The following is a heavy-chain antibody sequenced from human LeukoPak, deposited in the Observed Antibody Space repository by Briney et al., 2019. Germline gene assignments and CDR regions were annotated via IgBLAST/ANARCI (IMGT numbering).Heavy chain of an antibody. Sequence: SETLSLTCTVSGGSISSGSYYWGWIRQPPGKGLEWIGSIYYSGSTYYNPSLKSRVSISVDTSKNQFSLKLSSVTAADTALYYCARGSGYYYVDFDYWGQGTLVTASS. V-gene: IGHV4-39*01. J-gene: IGHJ4*02. CDR2: IYYSGST. CDR1: GGSISSGSYY. D-gene: IGHD3-22*01. CDR3: ARGSGYYYVDFDY.